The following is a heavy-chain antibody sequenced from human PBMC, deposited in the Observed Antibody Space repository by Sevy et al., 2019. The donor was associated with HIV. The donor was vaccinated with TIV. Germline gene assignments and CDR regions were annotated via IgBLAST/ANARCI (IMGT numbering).Heavy chain of an antibody. Sequence: ASVKVSCKASGYTFTGYYMHWVRQAPGQGLEWMGWINPNSGGTNYAQKFQGRVTMTRDTSINTAYMELSRLRSDDTAVYYCARITYYDFWSGWGGFDIWGQGTMVTVSS. V-gene: IGHV1-2*02. CDR2: INPNSGGT. J-gene: IGHJ3*02. CDR1: GYTFTGYY. D-gene: IGHD3-3*01. CDR3: ARITYYDFWSGWGGFDI.